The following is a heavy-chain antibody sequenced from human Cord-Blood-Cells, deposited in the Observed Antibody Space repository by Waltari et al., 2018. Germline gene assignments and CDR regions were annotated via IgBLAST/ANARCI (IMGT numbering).Heavy chain of an antibody. V-gene: IGHV4-38-2*02. CDR3: AESITIFGVGGYYFDY. J-gene: IGHJ4*02. CDR1: GYSISSGYY. CDR2: IYHSGST. Sequence: QVQLQESGPGLVKPSETLSLTCTVSGYSISSGYYWGWIRQPPGKGLEWIGSIYHSGSTYYNPPLKSRVTISVDTSKNQFSLKLSSVTAADTAVYYCAESITIFGVGGYYFDYWGQGTLVTVSS. D-gene: IGHD3-3*01.